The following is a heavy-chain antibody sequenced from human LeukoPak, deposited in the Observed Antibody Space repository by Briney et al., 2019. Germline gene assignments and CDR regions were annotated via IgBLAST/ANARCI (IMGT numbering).Heavy chain of an antibody. CDR3: ARGSLITIFGVVTFSGLDY. CDR2: ISAYNGNT. Sequence: GASVKVSCKASDYTFTSYGISWVRQAPGQGLEWMGRISAYNGNTNYAQKLQGRVTMTTDTSTSTAYMELRSLRSDDTAVYYCARGSLITIFGVVTFSGLDYWGQGTLVTVSS. D-gene: IGHD3-3*01. J-gene: IGHJ4*02. CDR1: DYTFTSYG. V-gene: IGHV1-18*01.